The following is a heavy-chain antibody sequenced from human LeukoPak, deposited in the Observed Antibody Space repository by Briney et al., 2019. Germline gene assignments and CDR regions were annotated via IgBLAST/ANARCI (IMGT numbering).Heavy chain of an antibody. CDR1: GYTFTGYY. CDR3: ARSHYYGSGSVYGMDV. D-gene: IGHD3-10*01. J-gene: IGHJ6*04. CDR2: INPNSGGT. V-gene: IGHV1-2*04. Sequence: ASVKVSCKASGYTFTGYYMHWVRQAPGQGGEWMGWINPNSGGTNYTQKFQGWVTITRDTSISTAYMELSRLRSDDTAVYYCARSHYYGSGSVYGMDVWGKGTTVTVSS.